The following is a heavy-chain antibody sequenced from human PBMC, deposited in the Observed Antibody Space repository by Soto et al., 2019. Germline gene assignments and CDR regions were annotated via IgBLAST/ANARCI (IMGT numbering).Heavy chain of an antibody. D-gene: IGHD5-18*01. Sequence: PSDTLSLTCTVSGGSISSYYWSWIRQPPGKGLEWIGYIYYSGSTNYNPSLKSRVTISVDTSKNQFSLKLSSVTAADTAVYYCASSAAMVPYYYYYGMDVWGQGTMVPVSS. CDR2: IYYSGST. J-gene: IGHJ6*02. CDR1: GGSISSYY. CDR3: ASSAAMVPYYYYYGMDV. V-gene: IGHV4-59*07.